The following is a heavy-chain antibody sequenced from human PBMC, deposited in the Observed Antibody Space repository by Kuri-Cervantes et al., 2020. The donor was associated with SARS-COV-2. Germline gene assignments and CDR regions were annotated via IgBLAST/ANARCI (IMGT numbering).Heavy chain of an antibody. CDR1: GYTFTSYW. D-gene: IGHD1-1*01. CDR2: IDPTDSYT. Sequence: GGSLRLSCKASGYTFTSYWISWVRQMPGRGLEWMGRIDPTDSYTNYSPSFQGHVTISADKSISTAYLEWSSLRASDTAMYFCAREMSESTSGSWFDPWGQGTLVTVSS. CDR3: AREMSESTSGSWFDP. J-gene: IGHJ5*02. V-gene: IGHV5-10-1*01.